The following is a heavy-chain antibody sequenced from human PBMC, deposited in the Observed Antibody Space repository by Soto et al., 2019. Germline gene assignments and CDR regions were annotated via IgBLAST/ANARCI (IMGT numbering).Heavy chain of an antibody. Sequence: EVQMVESGGGLVKPGGSLRLSCAVSGFSFSEAWMNWVRQAPGKGLEWVGRIKSKAAGGAIDYAAPVKGRFTISRDDSKDTLYLQNNGLKTEDTAVYYCTTDGAFGAVVVAFHLWGLGTLLTVSS. D-gene: IGHD3-10*01. V-gene: IGHV3-15*07. CDR1: GFSFSEAW. CDR3: TTDGAFGAVVVAFHL. CDR2: IKSKAAGGAI. J-gene: IGHJ3*01.